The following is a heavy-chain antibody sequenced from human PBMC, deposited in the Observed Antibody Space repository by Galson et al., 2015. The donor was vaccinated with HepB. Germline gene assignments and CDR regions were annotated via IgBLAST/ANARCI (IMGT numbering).Heavy chain of an antibody. J-gene: IGHJ4*02. CDR3: AKDGGSGYYVEY. D-gene: IGHD3-9*01. Sequence: SLRLSCAASGFTFDDYTMHWVRQVPGKGLEWVSLISWDGGTTYYADSVKGRFAISRDNSKNSLYLQMNSLRTEDTALYYCAKDGGSGYYVEYWGQGTLVTVSS. CDR1: GFTFDDYT. V-gene: IGHV3-43*01. CDR2: ISWDGGTT.